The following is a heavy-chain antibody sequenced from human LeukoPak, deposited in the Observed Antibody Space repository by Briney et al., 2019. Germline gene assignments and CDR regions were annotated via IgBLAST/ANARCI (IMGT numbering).Heavy chain of an antibody. D-gene: IGHD4-17*01. V-gene: IGHV3-48*03. J-gene: IGHJ4*02. CDR2: ISSSGSTI. CDR3: ARIMTTVTTLDY. CDR1: GFTFSRYW. Sequence: GGSLRLSCAASGFTFSRYWMHWVRQAPGKGLEWVSYISSSGSTIYYADSVRGRFTISRDNAKNSLYLQMNSLRAEDTALYYCARIMTTVTTLDYWGQGTLVTVSS.